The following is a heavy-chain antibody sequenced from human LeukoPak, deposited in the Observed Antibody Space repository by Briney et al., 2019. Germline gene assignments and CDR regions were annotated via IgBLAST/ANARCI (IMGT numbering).Heavy chain of an antibody. J-gene: IGHJ4*02. CDR2: IQQEGSKK. Sequence: GGFLGLCCAAYGVTFSSYWMSWVRQAPGKGLEWVGNIQQEGSKKYYVDSVKGRFTISRDNAKNSLYLQMNSLRAEDTAVYYCARDPGDLDPIDYWGQGTLVTVSS. V-gene: IGHV3-7*01. CDR3: ARDPGDLDPIDY. CDR1: GVTFSSYW. D-gene: IGHD2-21*02.